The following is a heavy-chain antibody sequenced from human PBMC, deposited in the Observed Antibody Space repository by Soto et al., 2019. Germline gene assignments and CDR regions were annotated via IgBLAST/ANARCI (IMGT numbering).Heavy chain of an antibody. CDR2: IYYRGNT. J-gene: IGHJ5*02. CDR1: GGSIGTYY. V-gene: IGHV4-59*08. D-gene: IGHD3-10*01. CDR3: VGLTMVRGAPGWLDP. Sequence: PSETLSLTCTVSGGSIGTYYWSWIRQPPGKGLEWIGYIYYRGNTDYNPSLKSRVTISLDTPKNQFSLKLSSVTAADTAVYYCVGLTMVRGAPGWLDPWGQGTLVTVSS.